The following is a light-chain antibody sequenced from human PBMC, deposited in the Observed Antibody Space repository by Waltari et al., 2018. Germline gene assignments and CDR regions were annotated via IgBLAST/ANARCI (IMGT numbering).Light chain of an antibody. Sequence: EIVLTQSPGTLSLSPGERATLSCRASQRLRIYLAWYQQKPGQAPRLLIYHASTRATGIPDRFSGSGSGTDFSLTISRLEPEDFAVYYCQHYESLPVTFGQGTKVEIK. J-gene: IGKJ1*01. CDR3: QHYESLPVT. CDR2: HAS. CDR1: QRLRIY. V-gene: IGKV3-20*01.